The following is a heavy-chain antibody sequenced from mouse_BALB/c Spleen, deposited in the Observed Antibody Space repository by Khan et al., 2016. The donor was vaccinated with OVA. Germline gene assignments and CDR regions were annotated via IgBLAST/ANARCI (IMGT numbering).Heavy chain of an antibody. CDR2: INPHIGET. J-gene: IGHJ2*01. D-gene: IGHD1-1*01. V-gene: IGHV1-20*02. Sequence: VQLKQSGPELVKPGASVKISCKASGYSFTGYFMHWVMQSHGKSLEWIGRINPHIGETLYNQKFKDKATLTVDESSSTAHMELRSLASADSAVYYCARIYGSDFDYWGQGTTLTVSS. CDR3: ARIYGSDFDY. CDR1: GYSFTGYF.